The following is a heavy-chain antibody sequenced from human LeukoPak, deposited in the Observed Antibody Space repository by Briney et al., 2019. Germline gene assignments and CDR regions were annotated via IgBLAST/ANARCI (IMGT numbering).Heavy chain of an antibody. CDR3: ASVRGYSSGWYASGFDP. CDR1: GGSITSSSYY. D-gene: IGHD6-19*01. J-gene: IGHJ5*02. CDR2: IYYTGST. Sequence: SETLSPTCTVSGGSITSSSYYWGWTRQPPGKGPEWIGSIYYTGSTNYNPSLKSRVTIPLDTSKNQFSLKLTSVTAADTAIYYCASVRGYSSGWYASGFDPWGQGTLVTVSS. V-gene: IGHV4-39*07.